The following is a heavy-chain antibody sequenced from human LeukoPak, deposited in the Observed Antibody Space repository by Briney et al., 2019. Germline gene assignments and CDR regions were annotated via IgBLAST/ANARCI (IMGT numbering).Heavy chain of an antibody. J-gene: IGHJ6*02. CDR3: ARVVLGGYSYGSSHYYYGMDV. D-gene: IGHD5-18*01. Sequence: ASVKVSCKASGYTFTSYGISWVRQAPGQGLEWMGWISANDGNTDYPQKLQGRVTMTTDTSTSTAYMELSSLRSEDTAVYYCARVVLGGYSYGSSHYYYGMDVWGQGTTVTVSS. CDR2: ISANDGNT. CDR1: GYTFTSYG. V-gene: IGHV1-18*01.